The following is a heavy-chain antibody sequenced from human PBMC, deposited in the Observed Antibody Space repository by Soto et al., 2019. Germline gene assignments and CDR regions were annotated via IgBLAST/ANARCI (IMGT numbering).Heavy chain of an antibody. Sequence: QVQLQESGPGLVKPSEPLSLTCTVSGGSISSYYWSWIRQPPGTGLEWIGYIYYSGSTNYNPSLKSRVTISVDTSKNQFSLKLSSVTAADTAVYYGARRYGSGHDYWGQGNLVTVSS. CDR1: GGSISSYY. D-gene: IGHD3-10*01. CDR3: ARRYGSGHDY. V-gene: IGHV4-59*08. CDR2: IYYSGST. J-gene: IGHJ4*02.